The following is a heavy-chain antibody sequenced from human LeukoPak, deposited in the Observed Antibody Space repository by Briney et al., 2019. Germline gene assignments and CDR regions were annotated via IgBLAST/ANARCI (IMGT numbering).Heavy chain of an antibody. V-gene: IGHV3-23*01. D-gene: IGHD6-19*01. CDR1: GFTFSSYD. CDR2: IGGGGTP. J-gene: IGHJ4*02. Sequence: QPGGSLRLSCAASGFTFSSYDMSWVRQAPGRGLEWVSAIGGGGTPYYADSVKGRFTISRDNSKNTLYLQMNSLRAEDTAVYYCAKGDHGGGGWRDYFDQWGQGTLVTVSS. CDR3: AKGDHGGGGWRDYFDQ.